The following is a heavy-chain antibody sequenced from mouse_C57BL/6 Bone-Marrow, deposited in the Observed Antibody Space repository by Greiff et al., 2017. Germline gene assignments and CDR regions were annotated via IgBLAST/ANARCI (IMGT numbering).Heavy chain of an antibody. CDR1: GYTFTSYG. V-gene: IGHV1-81*01. Sequence: QVQLQQSGAELARSGASVKLSCKASGYTFTSYGISWVKQRTGQGLEWIGEIYPRSGNTYYNEKFKGKATLTADKSSSTAYMELRSLTSEDSAVYFCARDSSGYPFDYWGQGTTLTVS. CDR3: ARDSSGYPFDY. J-gene: IGHJ2*01. D-gene: IGHD3-2*02. CDR2: IYPRSGNT.